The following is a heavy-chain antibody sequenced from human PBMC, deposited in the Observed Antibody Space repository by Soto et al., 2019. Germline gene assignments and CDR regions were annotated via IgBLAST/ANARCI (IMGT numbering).Heavy chain of an antibody. V-gene: IGHV4-61*01. CDR3: ARFQPEYSSPADAFDI. D-gene: IGHD6-6*01. Sequence: QVQLQESGPGLVKPSETLSLTCTVSGGSVSSGSYYWSWIRQPPGKGLEWIGYIYYSGSTNYNPSLKSRVTISVDTSKNQFSLKLSSVTAADTAVYYCARFQPEYSSPADAFDIWGQGTMVTVSS. CDR1: GGSVSSGSYY. CDR2: IYYSGST. J-gene: IGHJ3*02.